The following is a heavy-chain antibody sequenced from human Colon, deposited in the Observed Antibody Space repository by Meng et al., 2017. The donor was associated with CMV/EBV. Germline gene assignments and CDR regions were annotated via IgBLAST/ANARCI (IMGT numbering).Heavy chain of an antibody. V-gene: IGHV3-21*01. J-gene: IGHJ6*02. CDR3: ARDRYDFWSGHITYYYYGMDV. CDR1: GFTFSSYS. CDR2: ISSSSSYI. D-gene: IGHD3-3*01. Sequence: GESLKISCAASGFTFSSYSMNWVRQAPGKGLEWVSSISSSSSYIYYADSVKGRFTISRDNAKNSLYLQMNSLRAEDTAVYYCARDRYDFWSGHITYYYYGMDVWGQGTTVTVSS.